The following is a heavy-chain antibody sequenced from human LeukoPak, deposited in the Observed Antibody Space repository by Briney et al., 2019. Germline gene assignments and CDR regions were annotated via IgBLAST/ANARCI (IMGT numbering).Heavy chain of an antibody. Sequence: SETLSLTCTVSGDSFSNHYWTWLRQSPGKGLEWIGYISYIGTTNYNPSLKSRVTISVDPSKNQFSLKLISVAAADTALYYCARDPTTVTKGFDVWGQGTTVTVSS. V-gene: IGHV4-59*11. D-gene: IGHD4-17*01. CDR2: ISYIGTT. J-gene: IGHJ3*01. CDR3: ARDPTTVTKGFDV. CDR1: GDSFSNHY.